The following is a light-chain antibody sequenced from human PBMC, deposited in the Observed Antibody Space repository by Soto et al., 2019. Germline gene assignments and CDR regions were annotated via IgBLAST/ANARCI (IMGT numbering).Light chain of an antibody. V-gene: IGKV2-28*01. CDR2: LGS. J-gene: IGKJ1*01. CDR3: EQALQTPWT. CDR1: QSLLNSNGYNY. Sequence: DIVMTQSPLSLPVTPGEPASISCRSSQSLLNSNGYNYLDWYLQKPGQSPQLLVYLGSNRASGVPDRFSGCGSGTDFTLEINRVEDEDVGVYYCEQALQTPWTFEQGTEVEIK.